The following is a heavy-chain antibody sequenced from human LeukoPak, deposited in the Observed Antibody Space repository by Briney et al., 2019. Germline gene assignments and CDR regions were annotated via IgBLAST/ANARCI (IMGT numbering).Heavy chain of an antibody. CDR2: IYYSGST. CDR1: GGSISSGGFY. J-gene: IGHJ5*02. D-gene: IGHD2-15*01. V-gene: IGHV4-61*08. Sequence: SQTLSLTCTVSGGSISSGGFYWSWIRQPPGKGLEWIGYIYYSGSTNYNPSLKSRVTISVDTSKNQFSLKLSSVTAADTAVYYCARGGRYCSGGSCYSGGWFDPWGQGTLVTVSS. CDR3: ARGGRYCSGGSCYSGGWFDP.